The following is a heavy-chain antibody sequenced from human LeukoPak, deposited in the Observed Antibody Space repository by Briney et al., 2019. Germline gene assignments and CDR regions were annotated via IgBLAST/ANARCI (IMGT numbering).Heavy chain of an antibody. D-gene: IGHD6-6*01. CDR1: GFTFSTYR. CDR2: ISSSSSYI. Sequence: GGSQRLSCAASGFTFSTYRMNWVRQVPGKGLEWVSSISSSSSYIYYADSVKGRFTISRDNAKNSLYLQMNSLRAEDTAVYYCARLGRSSWGVFDYWGQGTLVTVSS. CDR3: ARLGRSSWGVFDY. V-gene: IGHV3-21*01. J-gene: IGHJ4*02.